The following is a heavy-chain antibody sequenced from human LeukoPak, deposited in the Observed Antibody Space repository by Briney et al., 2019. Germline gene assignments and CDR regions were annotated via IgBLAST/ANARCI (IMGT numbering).Heavy chain of an antibody. V-gene: IGHV3-21*01. CDR3: ARRYCGGDCYFDY. Sequence: GGSLRLSCAASGFTFSSYWMSWVRQAPGKGLEWVSSISSSSSYIYYADSVKGRFTISRDNAKNPLYLQMNSLRAEDTAVYYCARRYCGGDCYFDYWGQGTLVTVSS. CDR1: GFTFSSYW. D-gene: IGHD2-21*02. J-gene: IGHJ4*02. CDR2: ISSSSSYI.